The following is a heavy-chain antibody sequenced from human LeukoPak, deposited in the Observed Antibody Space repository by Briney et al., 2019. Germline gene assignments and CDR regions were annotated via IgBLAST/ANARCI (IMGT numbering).Heavy chain of an antibody. CDR2: INPSGGST. D-gene: IGHD3-3*01. CDR3: ARGITIFGVVILDNWFDP. Sequence: ASVKVSCKASGYTFTSYYMHWVRQAPGQGLEWMGIINPSGGSTSYAQKFQGRVTITADESTSTAYMELSSLRSEDTAVYYCARGITIFGVVILDNWFDPWGQGTLVTVSS. CDR1: GYTFTSYY. J-gene: IGHJ5*02. V-gene: IGHV1-46*01.